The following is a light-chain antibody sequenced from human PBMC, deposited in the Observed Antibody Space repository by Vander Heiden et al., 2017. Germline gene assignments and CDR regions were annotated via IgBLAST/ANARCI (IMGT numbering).Light chain of an antibody. CDR1: QSISSW. V-gene: IGKV1-5*03. CDR3: QQYNSYPYT. CDR2: KAS. Sequence: DIQMTQSPSTLSASVGDRVTITCRASQSISSWLAWYQQKPGKAPKLLIYKASSLESGVPSRFSGSGSGTEFTLTISSLQPDDFATYYCQQYNSYPYTFGEGTKLEIK. J-gene: IGKJ2*01.